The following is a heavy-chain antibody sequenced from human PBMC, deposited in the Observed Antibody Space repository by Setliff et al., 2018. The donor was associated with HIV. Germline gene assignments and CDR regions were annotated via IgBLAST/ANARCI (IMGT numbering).Heavy chain of an antibody. CDR1: ELTFSNYA. Sequence: GESLKISCAASELTFSNYAMTWVRQAPGRGLEWVSSRSGSGGSTYYADSVEGRFTISRDNSNNTLYLQMNSLRAEDTAVYYCAKSGCGGDCYTNYYYYNYTDVWGKGTTVTVSS. CDR3: AKSGCGGDCYTNYYYYNYTDV. D-gene: IGHD2-21*02. J-gene: IGHJ6*03. CDR2: RSGSGGST. V-gene: IGHV3-23*01.